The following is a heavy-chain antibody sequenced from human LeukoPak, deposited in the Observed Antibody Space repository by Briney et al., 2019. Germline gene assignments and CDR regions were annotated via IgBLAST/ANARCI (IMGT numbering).Heavy chain of an antibody. CDR2: IYYSGST. Sequence: TSETLSLTCTVSGGSISSYYWSWIRQPPGKGLEWIGYIYYSGSTNYNPSLKSRVTISVDTSKNQFSLKLSSVTAADTAVYYCARGEMATIPNFDYWGQGTLVTVSS. CDR3: ARGEMATIPNFDY. D-gene: IGHD5-12*01. V-gene: IGHV4-59*01. J-gene: IGHJ4*02. CDR1: GGSISSYY.